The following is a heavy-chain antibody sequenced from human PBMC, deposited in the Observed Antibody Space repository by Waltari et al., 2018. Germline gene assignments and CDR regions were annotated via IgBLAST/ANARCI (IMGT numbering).Heavy chain of an antibody. J-gene: IGHJ5*02. Sequence: QVQLVESGGGVVQPGRSLRLSCAASGFTFRSYAMHWVRQAPGKGLEWVAVKSECGRKKYYADSGKGRFTISRDNSKNTLYLQMNSLRAEDTAVYYCARAGTTGRRGVWFDPWGQGTLVTVSS. V-gene: IGHV3-30*01. CDR1: GFTFRSYA. D-gene: IGHD1-1*01. CDR3: ARAGTTGRRGVWFDP. CDR2: KSECGRKK.